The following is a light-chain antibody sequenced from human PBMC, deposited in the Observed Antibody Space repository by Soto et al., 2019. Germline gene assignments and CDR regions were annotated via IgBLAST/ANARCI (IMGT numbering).Light chain of an antibody. Sequence: QSALTQPRSVSGSPGQSITISCTGTSSDVGGYNYVSWYQHHPGKAPKLMIYDVNRRPSGVPDRFSGSKSGNTASLTISGLQAEDEADYYCCSYAGSYTCDVIFGGGTKVTVL. V-gene: IGLV2-11*01. J-gene: IGLJ2*01. CDR3: CSYAGSYTCDVI. CDR1: SSDVGGYNY. CDR2: DVN.